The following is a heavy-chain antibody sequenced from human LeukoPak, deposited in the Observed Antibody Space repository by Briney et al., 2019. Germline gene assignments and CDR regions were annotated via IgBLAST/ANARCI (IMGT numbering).Heavy chain of an antibody. V-gene: IGHV3-23*01. CDR3: AKCSASYYNDAFDI. D-gene: IGHD3-10*02. CDR2: IRGGGAVT. J-gene: IGHJ3*02. Sequence: PGGSLRLSCAASGFTFDNYAMNWVRQAPGKGLEWLSYIRGGGAVTRYSDSVTGRFTISRDNSKNTLYLQMNHLRAEDTAIYYCAKCSASYYNDAFDIWGRGTMVTVSS. CDR1: GFTFDNYA.